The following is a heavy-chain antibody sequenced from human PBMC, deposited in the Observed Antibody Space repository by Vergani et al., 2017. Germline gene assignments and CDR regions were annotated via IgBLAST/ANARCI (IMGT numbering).Heavy chain of an antibody. CDR1: GFTFSSYG. CDR2: IWYDGINK. V-gene: IGHV3-33*01. Sequence: QVQLVESGGGVVQPGRSLRLSCAASGFTFSSYGMHWVRQAPSKGLEWVAVIWYDGINKYYADSVKGRFTISRDNSKTTLYLQMNSLRAEDTAVYYCARGFRAYYYGMDVWGQGTTVTVSS. J-gene: IGHJ6*02. CDR3: ARGFRAYYYGMDV.